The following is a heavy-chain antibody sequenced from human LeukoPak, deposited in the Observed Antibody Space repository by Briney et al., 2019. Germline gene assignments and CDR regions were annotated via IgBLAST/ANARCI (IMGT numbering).Heavy chain of an antibody. Sequence: PSETLSLTCTVSGGSISSGSYYWSWIRQPAGKGLEWIGRIYTSGNTHYNPSLKSRVTISVDTSKNQFSLKLSSVTAADTAVYYCARVYDFWSGYYGPHWCFDLWGRGTLVTVSS. CDR3: ARVYDFWSGYYGPHWCFDL. J-gene: IGHJ2*01. D-gene: IGHD3-3*01. V-gene: IGHV4-61*02. CDR1: GGSISSGSYY. CDR2: IYTSGNT.